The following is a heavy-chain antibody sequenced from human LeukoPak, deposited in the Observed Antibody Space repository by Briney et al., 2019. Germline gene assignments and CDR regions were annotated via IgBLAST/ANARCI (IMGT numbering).Heavy chain of an antibody. CDR2: ITPILAIP. J-gene: IGHJ4*02. CDR3: ARDPRYNSTHLDS. Sequence: ASVKVSCKASVDTFSRYAISWVRQTPGHGLEWMGRITPILAIPKYAQKFQARITITADKPTTTVYMELSSLRSGDTALYYCARDPRYNSTHLDSWGQGTLVTVSS. V-gene: IGHV1-69*04. CDR1: VDTFSRYA. D-gene: IGHD2/OR15-2a*01.